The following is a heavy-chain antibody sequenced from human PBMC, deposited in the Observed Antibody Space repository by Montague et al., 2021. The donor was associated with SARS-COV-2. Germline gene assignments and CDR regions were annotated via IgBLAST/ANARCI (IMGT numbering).Heavy chain of an antibody. D-gene: IGHD5-12*01. J-gene: IGHJ6*02. CDR3: ARGPLVGGYEPDGMDV. Sequence: SETLSLTCTVSGGSISSSSYYWGWIRQPPGKGLEWIGSIYYSGSTYYNPSLKSRVTISVDTSKNQFSLKLSSVTAADTAVYYWARGPLVGGYEPDGMDVWGQGTTVTVSS. V-gene: IGHV4-39*07. CDR1: GGSISSSSYY. CDR2: IYYSGST.